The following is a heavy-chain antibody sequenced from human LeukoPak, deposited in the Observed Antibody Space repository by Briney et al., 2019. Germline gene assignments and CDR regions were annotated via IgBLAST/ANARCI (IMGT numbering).Heavy chain of an antibody. Sequence: GGSLRLSCAASGFTFSSYAMHWVRQAPGKGLEWVAVISYDGSNKYYADSVKGRFTISRDNSKNTLYLQMNSLRAEDTAVYYCARGTAKNCRGGSCYEFDYWGQGTLVTVSS. D-gene: IGHD2-15*01. CDR2: ISYDGSNK. J-gene: IGHJ4*02. V-gene: IGHV3-30-3*01. CDR1: GFTFSSYA. CDR3: ARGTAKNCRGGSCYEFDY.